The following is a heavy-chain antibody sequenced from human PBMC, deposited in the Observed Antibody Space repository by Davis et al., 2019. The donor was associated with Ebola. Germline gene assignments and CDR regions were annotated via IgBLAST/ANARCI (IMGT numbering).Heavy chain of an antibody. CDR3: ASGDGRGNSYDMDV. Sequence: PGGSLRLSCAASGFIFSNYWMSWVRQAPGKGPEWVAIIKQDGGEKYYVDSVKGRFTISRDNAKNSLFLQMNSLRADDTALYYCASGDGRGNSYDMDVWGQGTTVIVSS. D-gene: IGHD4-23*01. J-gene: IGHJ6*02. CDR2: IKQDGGEK. V-gene: IGHV3-7*03. CDR1: GFIFSNYW.